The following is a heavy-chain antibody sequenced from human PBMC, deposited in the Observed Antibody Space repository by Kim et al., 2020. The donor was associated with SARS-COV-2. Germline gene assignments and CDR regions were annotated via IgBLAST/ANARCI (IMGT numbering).Heavy chain of an antibody. CDR3: TRGQQQRGPGYFIDS. Sequence: GGSLRLSCTGSGFIFGDYAMSWVRQAPGKGLEWVGLIRTKAYGGTTQYAASVEGTFIISRDDSKNIAYLQMNSLKTEDTAVYYCTRGQQQRGPGYFIDSWGQGTLVTVSS. J-gene: IGHJ4*02. D-gene: IGHD1-1*01. CDR1: GFIFGDYA. CDR2: IRTKAYGGTT. V-gene: IGHV3-49*04.